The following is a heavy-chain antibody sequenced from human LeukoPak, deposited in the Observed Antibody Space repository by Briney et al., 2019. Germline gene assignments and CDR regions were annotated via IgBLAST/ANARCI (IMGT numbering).Heavy chain of an antibody. J-gene: IGHJ4*02. D-gene: IGHD2-2*01. Sequence: SETLSLTCAVYGGSFSGYYWSWIRQPPGKGLEWSGEINHSGSTNYNPSLKSRVTISVDTSRNQFSLKLSSVTAADTAVYYCARGPEVYCSSTSCYVKRSRIDYWGQGTLVTVSS. V-gene: IGHV4-34*01. CDR1: GGSFSGYY. CDR3: ARGPEVYCSSTSCYVKRSRIDY. CDR2: INHSGST.